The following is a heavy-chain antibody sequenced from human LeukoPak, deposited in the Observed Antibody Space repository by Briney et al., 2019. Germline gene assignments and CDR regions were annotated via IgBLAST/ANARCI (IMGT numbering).Heavy chain of an antibody. CDR1: GGSFSDYY. CDR3: ARVQDFETRGYYLGY. CDR2: INHSGST. Sequence: SETLSLTCAVYGGSFSDYYWNWIRQPPGKGLEWIGEINHSGSTNYNPSLKSRVTTSVDTFKNQFSLTLSSVTAADTAVYYCARVQDFETRGYYLGYWGHGTLVTASS. V-gene: IGHV4-34*01. D-gene: IGHD3-22*01. J-gene: IGHJ4*01.